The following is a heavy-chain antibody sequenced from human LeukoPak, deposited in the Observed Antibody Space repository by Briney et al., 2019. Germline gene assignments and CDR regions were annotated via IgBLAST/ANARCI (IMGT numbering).Heavy chain of an antibody. CDR1: GYTFTNYW. Sequence: GESLKISCQGSGYTFTNYWIGWVRQMPGKGLEWMGIIYPGDSDTRYSPPFQGQVTISADRSISTAYLQWSSLKASDTAIYYCARRPGATRNYNGMDVWGQGTTVTVSS. V-gene: IGHV5-51*01. CDR2: IYPGDSDT. J-gene: IGHJ6*02. D-gene: IGHD1-26*01. CDR3: ARRPGATRNYNGMDV.